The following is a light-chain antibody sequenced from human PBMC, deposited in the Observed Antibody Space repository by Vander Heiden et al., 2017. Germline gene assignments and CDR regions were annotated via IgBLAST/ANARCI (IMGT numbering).Light chain of an antibody. J-gene: IGLJ1*01. CDR1: GRDVGDYDF. CDR3: STCTTNCV. V-gene: IGLV2-14*01. Sequence: QSALPQPASVSGSHGQTITISCSGSGRDVGDYDFVTWYQQNPGKAPKRLIYDVTFWPPGVSHRFSGSRSGTTASLTIAGLQAEDGFEYYCSTCTTNCVFGPGTQVTVL. CDR2: DVT.